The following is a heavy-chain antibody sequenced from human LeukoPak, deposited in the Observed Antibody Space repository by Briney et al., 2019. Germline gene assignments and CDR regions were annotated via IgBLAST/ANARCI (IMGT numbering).Heavy chain of an antibody. D-gene: IGHD5-18*01. CDR1: GFTFSDYY. CDR2: ISSSGSTI. J-gene: IGHJ5*02. CDR3: AREGYSYAINWFDP. Sequence: GGSLRLSCAASGFTFSDYYMTWIRQAPGKGLEWVSWISSSGSTIYYADSVKGRFTISRDNAKNSLYLQMNSLRAEDTAVYYCAREGYSYAINWFDPWGQGTLVTVSS. V-gene: IGHV3-11*04.